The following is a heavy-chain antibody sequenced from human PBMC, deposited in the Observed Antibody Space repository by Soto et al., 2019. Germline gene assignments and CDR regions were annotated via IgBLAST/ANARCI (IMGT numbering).Heavy chain of an antibody. CDR2: ISYDGSNK. CDR1: GFTFSGYA. Sequence: GGSLRVSCAAAGFTFSGYAMHWVRKAPGKGLEWVAVISYDGSNKYYADSVKGRFTISRDNSKNTLYLQMNSLRAEDTAVYYCARDLDWQLALSIYYYYGMDVWGQGTTVTVSS. J-gene: IGHJ6*02. D-gene: IGHD6-13*01. CDR3: ARDLDWQLALSIYYYYGMDV. V-gene: IGHV3-30-3*01.